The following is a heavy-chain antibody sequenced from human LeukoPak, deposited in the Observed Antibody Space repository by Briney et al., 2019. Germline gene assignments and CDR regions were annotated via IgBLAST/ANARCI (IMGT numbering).Heavy chain of an antibody. J-gene: IGHJ4*02. D-gene: IGHD5-18*01. CDR2: IIPILGIA. CDR3: ARDISQLWYFDY. V-gene: IGHV1-69*04. Sequence: SVKVSCKASGGTFSSYTISWVRQAPGQGLEWMGRIIPILGIANYAQKFQGRVTITADKSTSTAYIELSSLRSEDTAVYYCARDISQLWYFDYWGQGTLVTVSS. CDR1: GGTFSSYT.